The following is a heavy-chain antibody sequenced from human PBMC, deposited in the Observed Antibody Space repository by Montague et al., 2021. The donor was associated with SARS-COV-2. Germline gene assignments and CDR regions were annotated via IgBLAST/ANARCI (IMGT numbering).Heavy chain of an antibody. CDR2: IYYSGST. CDR1: GGSISSYY. J-gene: IGHJ4*02. V-gene: IGHV4-59*01. CDR3: ARGNTWEGYSYGFDY. D-gene: IGHD5-18*01. Sequence: SETLSLTCTVSGGSISSYYWSWIRQPPGKGLEWIGCIYYSGSTNYNPSLKGRVTISVDTSKNQFSLKLSSVTAADTAVYYCARGNTWEGYSYGFDYWGQGTLVTVSS.